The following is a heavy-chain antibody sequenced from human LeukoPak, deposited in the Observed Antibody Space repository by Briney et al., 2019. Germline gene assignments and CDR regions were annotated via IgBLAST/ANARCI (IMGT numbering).Heavy chain of an antibody. CDR3: ARVGRYSGYGSPVFDY. CDR1: GGSISSSNW. J-gene: IGHJ4*02. V-gene: IGHV4-4*02. CDR2: IYHSGST. Sequence: SETLSLTCAVSGGSISSSNWWSWVRPPPGKGLVWIGEIYHSGSTNYNPSLKSRVTILVDNFKNQFSLKLSSVTAADTAMYYCARVGRYSGYGSPVFDYWGQGTLVTISS. D-gene: IGHD5-12*01.